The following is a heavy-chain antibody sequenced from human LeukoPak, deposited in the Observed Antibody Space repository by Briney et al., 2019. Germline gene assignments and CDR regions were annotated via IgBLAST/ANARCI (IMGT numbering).Heavy chain of an antibody. J-gene: IGHJ2*01. D-gene: IGHD2-15*01. Sequence: PGGSLRLSCAASGFSFSTFAMGWVRHAPGKGLEWVSSISGSADSTYYADPVKGRFTISRENAENSLYLHMNNLGAEDTAVYYCAREETGGGYRYLDLWGRGTLVTVSS. CDR2: ISGSADST. CDR3: AREETGGGYRYLDL. CDR1: GFSFSTFA. V-gene: IGHV3-23*01.